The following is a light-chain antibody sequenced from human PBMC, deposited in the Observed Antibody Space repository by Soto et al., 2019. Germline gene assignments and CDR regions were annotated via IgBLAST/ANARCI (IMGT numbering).Light chain of an antibody. CDR3: QQYGSALQT. V-gene: IGKV3-20*01. CDR1: QSVRSNF. J-gene: IGKJ1*01. CDR2: GAS. Sequence: EIVLTHSPGTLSLSPGERVTLSCRASQSVRSNFLAWYQQRPGQAPRLLIYGASSRATGIPDRFSGSGSGTDFTLIISRLEPEDCAVYYCQQYGSALQTFGQGTKV.